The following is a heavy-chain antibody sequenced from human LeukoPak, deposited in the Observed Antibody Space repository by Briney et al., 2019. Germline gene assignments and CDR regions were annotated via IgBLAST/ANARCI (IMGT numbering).Heavy chain of an antibody. CDR2: IYYSGST. Sequence: SETLSLTCTVSGGSISSSSYYWSWIRQPPGKGLEWIGYIYYSGSTNYNPSLKSRVTISVDTSKNQFSLKLSSVTAADTAVYYCARDSSLLGWFDPWGQGTLVTVSS. V-gene: IGHV4-61*01. J-gene: IGHJ5*02. D-gene: IGHD2/OR15-2a*01. CDR3: ARDSSLLGWFDP. CDR1: GGSISSSSYY.